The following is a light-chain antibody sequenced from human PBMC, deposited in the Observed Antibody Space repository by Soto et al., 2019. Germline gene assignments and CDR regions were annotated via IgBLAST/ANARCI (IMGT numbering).Light chain of an antibody. Sequence: QSVLTQPDSVSGSPGQSITISCTGTSSDVGRYHHVSWYQQHTGKAPKLMIYEVSNRPSGVSNRFSGSKSGNTASLTISGLQAEDEADYYCSSYIGSSTLFGGGTKLTVL. J-gene: IGLJ2*01. CDR3: SSYIGSSTL. CDR1: SSDVGRYHH. CDR2: EVS. V-gene: IGLV2-14*01.